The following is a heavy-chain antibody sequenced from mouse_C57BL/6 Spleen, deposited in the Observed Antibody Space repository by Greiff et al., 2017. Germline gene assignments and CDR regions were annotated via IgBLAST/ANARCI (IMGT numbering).Heavy chain of an antibody. CDR2: IYPGDGDT. CDR1: GYAFSSYW. Sequence: QVQLQQSGAELVKPGASVKISCKASGYAFSSYWMNWVKQRPGKGLEWIGQIYPGDGDTNYNGKFKGKATLTADKSSSTAYMQRSSLTSEDSAVYVCAITTVVAYYFDYWGQGTTLTVSS. V-gene: IGHV1-80*01. CDR3: AITTVVAYYFDY. D-gene: IGHD1-1*01. J-gene: IGHJ2*01.